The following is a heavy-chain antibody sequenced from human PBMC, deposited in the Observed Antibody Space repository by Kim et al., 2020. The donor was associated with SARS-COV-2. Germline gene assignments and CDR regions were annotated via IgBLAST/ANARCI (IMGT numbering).Heavy chain of an antibody. D-gene: IGHD2-2*01. CDR1: GFTFSSYN. V-gene: IGHV3-21*01. J-gene: IGHJ5*02. CDR3: ARDAYQQPDQLKFDP. Sequence: GGSLRLSCAASGFTFSSYNMNWVRQAPGKGLEWVSSISSSSSTFYSAYSKKRLSTISHDNTKNLQYQKINRLRADDAALYYSARDAYQQPDQLKFDP. CDR2: ISSSSSTF.